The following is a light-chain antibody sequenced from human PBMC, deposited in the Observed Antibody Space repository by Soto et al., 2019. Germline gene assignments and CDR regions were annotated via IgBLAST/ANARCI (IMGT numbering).Light chain of an antibody. Sequence: DIQMTQSPSTLSASVGDRVTITCRASQSITTWLAWYQQKPGKAPKLLIYKASNLESGVPSRFSGIGSGTEFTLTISSLQPDDFATYYCQQYDSYPYTFGQGTKLEIK. V-gene: IGKV1-5*03. CDR1: QSITTW. CDR3: QQYDSYPYT. CDR2: KAS. J-gene: IGKJ2*01.